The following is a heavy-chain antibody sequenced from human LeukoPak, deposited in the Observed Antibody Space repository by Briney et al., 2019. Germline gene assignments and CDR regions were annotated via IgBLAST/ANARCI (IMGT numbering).Heavy chain of an antibody. V-gene: IGHV4-39*07. CDR3: ATTTIRLGY. Sequence: SQTLSLTCTVSGGSISSGSYYWSWIRQPPGKGLEWIGSMYYRGSTYHNPSLKSRVTISVDTSKNQFSLKLSSVTAADTAVYYCATTTIRLGYWGQGTLVTVSS. CDR1: GGSISSGSYY. CDR2: MYYRGST. D-gene: IGHD1-26*01. J-gene: IGHJ4*02.